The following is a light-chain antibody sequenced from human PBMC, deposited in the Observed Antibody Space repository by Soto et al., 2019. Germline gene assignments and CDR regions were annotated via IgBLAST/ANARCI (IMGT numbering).Light chain of an antibody. V-gene: IGKV3-11*01. J-gene: IGKJ4*01. Sequence: DIVLTQAPATLSLSPGERATLSCRASEMLYTFLAWYQLRPGQVPRLLISDAFNRATGVPARFSGSGSGTDFTLTSDNEEPEDFSHYFCQHRPKCPLTFGGGTNVDI. CDR1: EMLYTF. CDR2: DAF. CDR3: QHRPKCPLT.